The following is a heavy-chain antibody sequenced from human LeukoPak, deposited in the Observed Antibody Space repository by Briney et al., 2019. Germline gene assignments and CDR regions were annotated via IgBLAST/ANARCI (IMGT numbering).Heavy chain of an antibody. J-gene: IGHJ3*02. CDR2: IIPIFGTA. CDR3: AREKEGYYDSSGYYLGAFDI. D-gene: IGHD3-22*01. Sequence: SVKVSCKASGGTFSSYAISWVRQASGQGLEWMGGIIPIFGTANYAQEFQGRVTITADESTSTAYMELSSLRSEDTAVYNCAREKEGYYDSSGYYLGAFDIWGQGTMVTVSS. CDR1: GGTFSSYA. V-gene: IGHV1-69*13.